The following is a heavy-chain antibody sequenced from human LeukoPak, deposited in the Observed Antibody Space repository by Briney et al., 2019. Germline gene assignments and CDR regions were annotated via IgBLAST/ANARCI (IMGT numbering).Heavy chain of an antibody. Sequence: PSETLSLTCTVSGGSISSYYWSWLRQPPGKGLEWVGYIYYSGSNNYNPSLKSRVTISVDTSKNQFSLKLSSVTAADTAVYYCARLRYDILTGYNYYYYGMDVWGQGTTVTVSS. J-gene: IGHJ6*02. CDR1: GGSISSYY. CDR3: ARLRYDILTGYNYYYYGMDV. D-gene: IGHD3-9*01. V-gene: IGHV4-59*01. CDR2: IYYSGSN.